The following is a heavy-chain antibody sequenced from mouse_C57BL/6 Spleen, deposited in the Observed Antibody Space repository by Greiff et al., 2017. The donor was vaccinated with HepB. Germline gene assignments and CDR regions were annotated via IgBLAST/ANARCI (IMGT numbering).Heavy chain of an antibody. Sequence: EVQLVESGPGLVKPSQSLSLTCSVTGYSITSGYYWNWIRQFPGNTLEWMGYISYDGSNNYNPSLKNRISITRDTSKNQFFLKLNSVTTEDTATYYCARDYDYDWYFDVWGTGTTVTVSS. CDR1: GYSITSGYY. V-gene: IGHV3-6*01. D-gene: IGHD2-4*01. CDR3: ARDYDYDWYFDV. CDR2: ISYDGSN. J-gene: IGHJ1*03.